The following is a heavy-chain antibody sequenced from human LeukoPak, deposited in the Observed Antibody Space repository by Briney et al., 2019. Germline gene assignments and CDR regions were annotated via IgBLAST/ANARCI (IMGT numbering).Heavy chain of an antibody. V-gene: IGHV3-23*01. J-gene: IGHJ4*02. D-gene: IGHD3-9*01. CDR3: AKAKYFDWLSTYYFNY. CDR1: GFTFSNYA. CDR2: ISGSGYST. Sequence: GGYLRLYCAASGFTFSNYAMNWVRPAPGKGLEWVSGISGSGYSTYYADSVKGRFTISRANSKNTLYLQMNSLRAEDTAVYYCAKAKYFDWLSTYYFNYWGQGTLVTVSS.